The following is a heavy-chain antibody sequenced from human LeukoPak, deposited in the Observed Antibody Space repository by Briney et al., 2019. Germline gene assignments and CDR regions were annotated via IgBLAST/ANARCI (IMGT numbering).Heavy chain of an antibody. J-gene: IGHJ4*02. CDR3: SDVSGSY. D-gene: IGHD3-10*01. V-gene: IGHV3-21*01. CDR2: ISSSSSHI. CDR1: GFTFSSYN. Sequence: GGSLRLSCAASGFTFSSYNMNLVRQAPGKGLEWVSFISSSSSHIYYADSVKGRFTISRDNAKNSLYLQMNSLRAEDTAVYYCSDVSGSYWGQGTLVTVSS.